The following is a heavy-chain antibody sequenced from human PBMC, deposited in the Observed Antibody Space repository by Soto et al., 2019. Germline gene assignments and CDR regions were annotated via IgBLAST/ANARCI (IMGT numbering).Heavy chain of an antibody. CDR2: ISGSGGST. Sequence: EVQLLESGGGLVQPGGSLRLSCAASGFTFSSYAMSWVRQAPGKGLEWVSAISGSGGSTYYADSVKGRFTISRDNSKNTLYLQMNSLRAEDTAVYYCARVPTYYSPYYSYAMDVWGQGTTVTVSS. CDR3: ARVPTYYSPYYSYAMDV. J-gene: IGHJ6*02. CDR1: GFTFSSYA. D-gene: IGHD3-10*01. V-gene: IGHV3-23*01.